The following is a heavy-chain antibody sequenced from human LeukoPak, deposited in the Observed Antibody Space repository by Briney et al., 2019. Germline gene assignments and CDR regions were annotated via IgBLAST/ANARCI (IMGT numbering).Heavy chain of an antibody. J-gene: IGHJ6*03. D-gene: IGHD2-21*02. V-gene: IGHV4-4*07. CDR3: ARLAVTGAGELTYYYGYMDV. Sequence: SETLSLTCIVSGGSISSFYWSWIRQPAGKGLEWIGRIDTSGSTNYSPSLKSRVTMSVDPSKNQFSLKLSSVTAADTAVYYCARLAVTGAGELTYYYGYMDVWGKGSTVTVSS. CDR2: IDTSGST. CDR1: GGSISSFY.